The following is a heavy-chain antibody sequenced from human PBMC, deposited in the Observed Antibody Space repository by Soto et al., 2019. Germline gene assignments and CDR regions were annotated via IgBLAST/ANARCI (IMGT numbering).Heavy chain of an antibody. J-gene: IGHJ4*02. CDR2: IYYSGST. D-gene: IGHD3-22*01. V-gene: IGHV4-31*03. CDR1: GGSISSGGYY. Sequence: SETLSLTCTVSGGSISSGGYYWSWIRQHPGKGLEWIGYIYYSGSTYYNPSLKSRVTISVDTSKNQFSLKLSSVTAADTAVYYCARYPKPYDSSAYYYYWGQGTLVTVSS. CDR3: ARYPKPYDSSAYYYY.